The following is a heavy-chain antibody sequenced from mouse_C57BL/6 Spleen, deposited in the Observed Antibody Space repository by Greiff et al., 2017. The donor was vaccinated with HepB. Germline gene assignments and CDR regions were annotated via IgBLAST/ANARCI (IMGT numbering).Heavy chain of an antibody. CDR3: ARLGIYSPYYAMDY. CDR2: ISSGGSYT. V-gene: IGHV5-6*01. J-gene: IGHJ4*01. CDR1: GFTFSSYG. Sequence: EVKLQESGGDLVKPGGSLKLPCAASGFTFSSYGMSWVRQTPDKRLVWVATISSGGSYTYYPDSVKGRFTISRDNAKNTLYLQMSSLKSEDTAMYYCARLGIYSPYYAMDYWGQGTSVTVSS. D-gene: IGHD2-12*01.